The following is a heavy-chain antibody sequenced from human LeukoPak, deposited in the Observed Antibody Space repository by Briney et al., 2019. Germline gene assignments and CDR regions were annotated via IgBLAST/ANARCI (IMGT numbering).Heavy chain of an antibody. CDR3: ARDSSGSTSSLPGTNWFNP. CDR2: IYTIGRI. D-gene: IGHD6-6*01. CDR1: GGSITGYY. Sequence: PSETLSLTCTVSGGSITGYYWSWIRQPAGKGLEWIGRIYTIGRINYNPSLESRVTMSVDTSKNQFSLKLNSVTAADTAVYYCARDSSGSTSSLPGTNWFNPRGQGTLVTVSS. J-gene: IGHJ5*02. V-gene: IGHV4-4*07.